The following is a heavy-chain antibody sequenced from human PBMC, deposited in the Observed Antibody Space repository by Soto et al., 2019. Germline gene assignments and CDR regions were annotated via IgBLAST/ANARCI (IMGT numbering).Heavy chain of an antibody. CDR3: AKAREYNYALDN. J-gene: IGHJ4*02. Sequence: SLRLTCAASGFTFDDYIMHWVRQAPGKGLEWVASVNLNGRTTLYAAAVKGRFSVSRDNGKNSLYLEMTSLRPNDTALYFCAKAREYNYALDNWGQGILVTVSS. D-gene: IGHD2-2*01. CDR1: GFTFDDYI. V-gene: IGHV3-9*01. CDR2: VNLNGRTT.